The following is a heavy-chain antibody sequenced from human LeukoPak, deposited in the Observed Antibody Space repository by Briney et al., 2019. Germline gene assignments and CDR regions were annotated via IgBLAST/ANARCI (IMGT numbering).Heavy chain of an antibody. D-gene: IGHD3-3*01. CDR1: GGSISSYY. Sequence: SETLSLTCTVSGGSISSYYWSWIRQPPGKGLEWIGYIYYSGSTNYNPSLKSRVTISVDTSKNQFSLKLSSVTAADTAVYYCARATDFWSGYYTYTFDYWGQGTLVTVSS. CDR2: IYYSGST. V-gene: IGHV4-59*08. J-gene: IGHJ4*02. CDR3: ARATDFWSGYYTYTFDY.